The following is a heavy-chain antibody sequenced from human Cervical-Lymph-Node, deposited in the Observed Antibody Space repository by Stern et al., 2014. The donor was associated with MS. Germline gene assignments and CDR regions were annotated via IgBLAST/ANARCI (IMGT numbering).Heavy chain of an antibody. V-gene: IGHV1-69*01. Sequence: VQLVESGAEVKKPGSSVKVSCKASGGTFSSYAISWVRQAPGQGLEWMGWTIRIFGTANYAQKFQGRVTITADESTSTAYMELSSLRSEDTAVYYCARSRQLVILNWFDPWGQGTLVTVSS. CDR2: TIRIFGTA. D-gene: IGHD6-6*01. J-gene: IGHJ5*02. CDR3: ARSRQLVILNWFDP. CDR1: GGTFSSYA.